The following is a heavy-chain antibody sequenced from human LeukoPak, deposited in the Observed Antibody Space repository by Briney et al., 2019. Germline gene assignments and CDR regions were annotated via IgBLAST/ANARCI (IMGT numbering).Heavy chain of an antibody. J-gene: IGHJ5*02. Sequence: GGSLRLSCAASGFTFSSYDMTWVRQAPGRGLEWVSSIRPSGDNTYCGDSVKGRFTISRDNSKNTVYLQMNNMRVDDTAIYYCARVAGWHWFDPWGQGTLVTVSS. CDR1: GFTFSSYD. V-gene: IGHV3-23*01. CDR2: IRPSGDNT. D-gene: IGHD6-19*01. CDR3: ARVAGWHWFDP.